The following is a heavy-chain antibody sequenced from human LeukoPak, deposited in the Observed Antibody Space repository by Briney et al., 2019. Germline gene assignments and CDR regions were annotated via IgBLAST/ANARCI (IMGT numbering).Heavy chain of an antibody. D-gene: IGHD3-22*01. CDR2: IYYSGST. CDR1: GGSISSYY. CDR3: ARVSYYDSSGKFDY. V-gene: IGHV4-59*01. Sequence: PSETLSLTCTVSGGSISSYYWSWIRQPPGKGLEWIGYIYYSGSTNYNPSLKSRVTLSVDTSKNQFSLKLSSVTAADTAVYYCARVSYYDSSGKFDYWGQGTLVTVSS. J-gene: IGHJ4*02.